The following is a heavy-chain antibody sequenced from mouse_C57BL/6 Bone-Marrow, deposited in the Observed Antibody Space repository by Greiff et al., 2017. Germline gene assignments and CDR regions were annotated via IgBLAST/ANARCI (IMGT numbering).Heavy chain of an antibody. CDR2: GQGLEWIG. D-gene: IGHD1-1*01. J-gene: IGHJ3*01. CDR3: SEDSAVYYCSWGYYYGSSPAWFAY. V-gene: IGHV1-87*01. Sequence: QVQLQQSGPELARPWASVKISCQAFYTFSRRVHFAIRDTNYWMQWVKQRPGQGLEWIGAIYPGHGDTSYNQTFKGKATLTADTSSITAYIQLSRLTSEDSAVYYCSWGYYYGSSPAWFAYWGQGTLVTVSA. CDR1: YTFSRRVH.